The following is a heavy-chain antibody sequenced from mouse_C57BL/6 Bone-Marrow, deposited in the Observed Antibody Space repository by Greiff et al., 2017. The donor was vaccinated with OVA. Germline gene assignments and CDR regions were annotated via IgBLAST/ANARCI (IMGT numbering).Heavy chain of an antibody. J-gene: IGHJ4*01. CDR1: GFTFSDYG. CDR2: ISSGSSTI. Sequence: EVQLVESGGGLVKPGGSLKLSCAASGFTFSDYGMHWVRQAPEKGLEWVAYISSGSSTIYYANTVKGRFTISRDNAKNPMFLQMAGLTFEDTAMYYCARGGYYAMDYWGQGTSVTVAS. V-gene: IGHV5-17*01. CDR3: ARGGYYAMDY. D-gene: IGHD1-1*02.